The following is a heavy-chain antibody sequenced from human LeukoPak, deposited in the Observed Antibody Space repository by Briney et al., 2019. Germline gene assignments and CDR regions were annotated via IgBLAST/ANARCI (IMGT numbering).Heavy chain of an antibody. CDR3: ARSDLDYFDY. CDR1: GFTVSDNY. J-gene: IGHJ4*02. Sequence: PGGSLRLSCAASGFTVSDNYMSWVRQAPGKGLEWVSVIYSGGSTYYADSVKGRFTISRDNSKNTLYLQMNSPRAEDTAVYYCARSDLDYFDYWGQGTLVTVSS. V-gene: IGHV3-53*01. CDR2: IYSGGST. D-gene: IGHD2-21*02.